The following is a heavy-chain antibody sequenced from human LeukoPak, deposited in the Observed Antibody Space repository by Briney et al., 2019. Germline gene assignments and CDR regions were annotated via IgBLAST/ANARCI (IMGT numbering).Heavy chain of an antibody. D-gene: IGHD2-21*02. J-gene: IGHJ5*02. CDR3: ARVGGQAYCGVYCYYNWFAP. CDR2: IIPIFGIA. CDR1: GGTFSSYA. Sequence: SVKVSCKASGGTFSSYAISWVRQAPGQGLEWMGRIIPIFGIANYAQKFQGRVTITADKSTSTAYMELSSLRSEDTAVYYCARVGGQAYCGVYCYYNWFAPWGQGTLVTVSS. V-gene: IGHV1-69*04.